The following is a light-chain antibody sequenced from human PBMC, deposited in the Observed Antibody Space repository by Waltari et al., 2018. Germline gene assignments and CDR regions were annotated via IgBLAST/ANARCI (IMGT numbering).Light chain of an antibody. CDR1: KLGSKY. J-gene: IGLJ3*02. CDR3: QTWDTNTVV. Sequence: SYELTQPPSVSVSPGQTASITCSVDKLGSKYVSWYQQTPGQSPVLVIYQDSTPLSGFSGSTSGNTATLTIGGTQAVDEADYYCQTWDTNTVVFGGGTKLSVL. V-gene: IGLV3-1*01. CDR2: QDS.